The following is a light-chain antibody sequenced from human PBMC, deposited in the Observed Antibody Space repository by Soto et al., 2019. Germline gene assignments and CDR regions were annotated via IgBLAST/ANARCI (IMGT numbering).Light chain of an antibody. CDR2: GAS. CDR1: HSVITY. CDR3: QQYGSTPLT. V-gene: IGKV3-20*01. J-gene: IGKJ4*01. Sequence: ESVLTQSPGTLSLSPGERATLSCRASHSVITYLAWYQQKPGQAPRLLIYGASSRATGIPDRFSGSGSGTDFTLTISRLEPEDVAVYYCQQYGSTPLTLGGGTKVEIK.